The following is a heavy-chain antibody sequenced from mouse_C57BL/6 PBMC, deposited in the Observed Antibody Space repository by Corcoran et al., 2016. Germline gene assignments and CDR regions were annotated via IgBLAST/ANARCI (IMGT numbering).Heavy chain of an antibody. J-gene: IGHJ4*01. V-gene: IGHV9-3*01. CDR1: GYTFTTYG. CDR3: ARDLLWLRREAMDY. D-gene: IGHD2-2*01. CDR2: INTYSGVP. Sequence: QIQLVQSGPELKKPGETVKISCKASGYTFTTYGMSWVKQAPGKGLKWMGWINTYSGVPTYADDFKGRFAFSLETSASTAYLQINNLKNEDTATYFCARDLLWLRREAMDYLGQGTSVTVSS.